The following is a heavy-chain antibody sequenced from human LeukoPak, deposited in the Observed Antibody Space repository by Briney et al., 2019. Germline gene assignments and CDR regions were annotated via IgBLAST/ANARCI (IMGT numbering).Heavy chain of an antibody. CDR3: AREGGSYGSYYFDY. CDR2: INPNSGGT. J-gene: IGHJ4*02. CDR1: GYTFTGYY. D-gene: IGHD5-18*01. Sequence: ASVKVSCKASGYTFTGYYMHWVRQAPGQGLEWMGWINPNSGGTNYAQEFQGRVTMTRDTSISTAYMELSRLRSDDTAVYYCAREGGSYGSYYFDYWGQGTLVTVSS. V-gene: IGHV1-2*02.